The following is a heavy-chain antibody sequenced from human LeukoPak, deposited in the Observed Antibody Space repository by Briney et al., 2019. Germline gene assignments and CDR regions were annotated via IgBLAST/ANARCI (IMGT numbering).Heavy chain of an antibody. CDR3: AKDQLYYYDSSGYT. CDR2: ISGSGGST. Sequence: GGSLRLSCAASGFTFSNYAMSWVRQTPGKGLEWVSAISGSGGSTYYVDSVKGRFTISRDNSKSTLYLQMNSLRAEDTAVYYCAKDQLYYYDSSGYTWGQGTMVTVSS. V-gene: IGHV3-23*01. CDR1: GFTFSNYA. D-gene: IGHD3-22*01. J-gene: IGHJ3*01.